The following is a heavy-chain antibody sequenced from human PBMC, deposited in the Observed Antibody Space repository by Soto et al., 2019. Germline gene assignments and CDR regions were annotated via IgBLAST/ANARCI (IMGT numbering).Heavy chain of an antibody. Sequence: QVQLVESGGGVVQPGTSLRLSCAASGFTFSSYGMHWVRQAPGKGLEWVAVILNDGNNKYYADSVKGRFTISRDNSNNTPYLQMSSLRADDTAVYFCASLITGTARGIDLWGQGTLVTVSS. CDR2: ILNDGNNK. CDR3: ASLITGTARGIDL. V-gene: IGHV3-30*03. J-gene: IGHJ5*02. CDR1: GFTFSSYG. D-gene: IGHD1-7*01.